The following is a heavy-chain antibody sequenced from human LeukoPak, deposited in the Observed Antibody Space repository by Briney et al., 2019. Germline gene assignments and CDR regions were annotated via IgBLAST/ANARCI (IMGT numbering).Heavy chain of an antibody. CDR1: GFIFNNEW. Sequence: PGRSLTLSCAASGFIFNNEWMDWVRQAPGKGLEWVANIRADGTEKYYVDSVKGRFTISRDNAKNSLYLQLNSLRVEDTAVYYCSRRLDYWGQGTLVTVSS. CDR2: IRADGTEK. V-gene: IGHV3-7*03. CDR3: SRRLDY. J-gene: IGHJ4*02.